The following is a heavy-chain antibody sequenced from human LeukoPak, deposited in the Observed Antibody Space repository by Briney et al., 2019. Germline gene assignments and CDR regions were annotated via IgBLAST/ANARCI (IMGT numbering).Heavy chain of an antibody. V-gene: IGHV3-21*01. CDR1: GFTFSSYS. CDR2: ISSSSSYI. Sequence: GGSLRLSCAASGFTFSSYSMNWVRQAPGKGLEWASSISSSSSYIYYADSVKGRFTISRDNAKNSLYLQMNSLRAEDTAVYYCARDVAVAGNYFDYWGQGTLVTVSS. D-gene: IGHD6-19*01. CDR3: ARDVAVAGNYFDY. J-gene: IGHJ4*02.